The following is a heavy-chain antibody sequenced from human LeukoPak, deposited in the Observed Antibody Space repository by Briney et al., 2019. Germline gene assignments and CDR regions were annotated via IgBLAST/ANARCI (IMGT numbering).Heavy chain of an antibody. V-gene: IGHV3-30-3*01. CDR3: AREYAMRPYYYYGMDV. D-gene: IGHD2-2*01. CDR1: GFTFSSYA. Sequence: QTGGSLRLSCAASGFTFSSYAMHWVRQAPGKGLEWVAVISYDGSNKYYADSVKGRFTISRDNSKNTLYLQMNSLRAEDTAVYYCAREYAMRPYYYYGMDVWGQGTTVTVSS. J-gene: IGHJ6*02. CDR2: ISYDGSNK.